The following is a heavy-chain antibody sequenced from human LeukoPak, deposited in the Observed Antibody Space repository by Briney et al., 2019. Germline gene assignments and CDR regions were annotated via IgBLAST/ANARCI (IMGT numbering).Heavy chain of an antibody. V-gene: IGHV1-46*01. D-gene: IGHD4-11*01. CDR2: INPSGGST. CDR3: AGPQRPSKYYYYMDV. CDR1: GYTFTSYY. J-gene: IGHJ6*03. Sequence: ASVKVSCKASGYTFTSYYMHWVRQAPGQGLEWMGIINPSGGSTSYAQKFQGRVTMTRDMSTSTVYMELSSLRSEDTAVYYCAGPQRPSKYYYYMDVWGKGTTVTVSS.